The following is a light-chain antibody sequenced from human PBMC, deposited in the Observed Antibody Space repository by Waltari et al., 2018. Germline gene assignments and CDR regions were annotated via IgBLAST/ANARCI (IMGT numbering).Light chain of an antibody. CDR2: EVT. CDR3: SSYAGSNLV. V-gene: IGLV2-8*01. Sequence: QSALTQTPPASGSPGQSVTISCTGTSSDVGGYELVSWYQQHPGQAPKLMISEVTKRPSGVPDRFSGSKSGNTASLTVSGLQAEDEADYYCSSYAGSNLVFGGGTKLTVL. J-gene: IGLJ2*01. CDR1: SSDVGGYEL.